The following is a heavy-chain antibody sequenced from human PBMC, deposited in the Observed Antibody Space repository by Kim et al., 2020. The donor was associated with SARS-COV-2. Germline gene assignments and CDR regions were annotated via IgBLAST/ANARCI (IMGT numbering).Heavy chain of an antibody. CDR2: IIPILGIA. Sequence: SVKVSCKASGGTFSSYAISWVRQAPGQGLEWMGRIIPILGIANYAQKFQGRVTITADKSTSTAYMELSSLRSEDTAVYYCAREGKWLVHAAFDIWGQGTMVTVSS. D-gene: IGHD6-19*01. J-gene: IGHJ3*02. CDR3: AREGKWLVHAAFDI. CDR1: GGTFSSYA. V-gene: IGHV1-69*04.